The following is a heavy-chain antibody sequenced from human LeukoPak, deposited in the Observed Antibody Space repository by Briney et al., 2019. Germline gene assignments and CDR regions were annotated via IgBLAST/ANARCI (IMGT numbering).Heavy chain of an antibody. CDR1: GYTFTGYY. CDR2: INTNSGGT. D-gene: IGHD6-19*01. V-gene: IGHV1-2*02. CDR3: ARGRNIAVAGTRWFDP. Sequence: ASVKVSCKASGYTFTGYYMHWVRQAPGQGLEWMGWINTNSGGTNYAQKFQGRVTMTSDTSISTAYMELSRLRSDDTAVYYCARGRNIAVAGTRWFDPWGQGTLVTVSS. J-gene: IGHJ5*02.